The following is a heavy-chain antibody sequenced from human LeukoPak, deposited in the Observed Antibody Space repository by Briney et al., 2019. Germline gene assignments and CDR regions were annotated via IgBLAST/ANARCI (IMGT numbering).Heavy chain of an antibody. CDR2: ISSSSTI. J-gene: IGHJ1*01. CDR1: GFTFSSYG. V-gene: IGHV3-48*04. D-gene: IGHD1-26*01. CDR3: ATEGDSGTYSYFQH. Sequence: GGSLRLSCAASGFTFSSYGMSWVRQAPGKGLEWLSYISSSSTINYADSVKGRFTVSRDNAKNSLYLQLNSQRVEDTAVYYCATEGDSGTYSYFQHWGQGTLVTVS.